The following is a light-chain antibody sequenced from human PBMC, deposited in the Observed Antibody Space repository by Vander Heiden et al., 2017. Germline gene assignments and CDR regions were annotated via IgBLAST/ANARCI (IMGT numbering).Light chain of an antibody. CDR3: QQYGSSPWT. CDR1: QSVSSNY. V-gene: IGKV3-20*01. Sequence: EIVSTQSPGSLSLSPGERATLSCRASQSVSSNYLAWYQQRPGQAPRLRIYGASTRATGIPDRFSGSGSGTDFTLSISRVEPEDSAVYSCQQYGSSPWTFGQGTKGEIK. CDR2: GAS. J-gene: IGKJ1*01.